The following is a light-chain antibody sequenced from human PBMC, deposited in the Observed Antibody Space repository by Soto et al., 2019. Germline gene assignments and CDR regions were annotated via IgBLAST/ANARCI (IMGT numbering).Light chain of an antibody. J-gene: IGKJ4*01. CDR3: QQADIVQLT. CDR2: ATS. Sequence: DIQMTQFPSSVSASVGDRVTITCRASQPLGAWLAWYQQKPGKAPKLLIYATSTLESGVPSRFSGSGSGTEFTITISSLQPEDFATYYCQQADIVQLTFGGGTRVEIK. CDR1: QPLGAW. V-gene: IGKV1-12*01.